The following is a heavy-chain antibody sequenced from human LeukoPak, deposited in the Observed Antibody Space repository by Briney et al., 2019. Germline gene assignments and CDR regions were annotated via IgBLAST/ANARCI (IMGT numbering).Heavy chain of an antibody. Sequence: GGSLRLSCTASAFSFNLYTMTWVRQAPGKGLEWVSSISSYSTYIYYPDSVKGRFTISRDNAKNSLFLQMNSIRPEDSAIDYCARSDYDLHKYVDVWGQGTTVSVSS. CDR3: ARSDYDLHKYVDV. CDR1: AFSFNLYT. D-gene: IGHD3-3*01. V-gene: IGHV3-21*01. J-gene: IGHJ6*02. CDR2: ISSYSTYI.